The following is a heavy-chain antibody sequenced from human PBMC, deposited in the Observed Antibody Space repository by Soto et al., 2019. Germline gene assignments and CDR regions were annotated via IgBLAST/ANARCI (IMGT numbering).Heavy chain of an antibody. J-gene: IGHJ6*02. V-gene: IGHV1-69*13. Sequence: SVKVSCKASGGTFSSYAISWVRQAPGQGLEWMGGIIPIFGTANYAQKFQGRVTITADESTSTAYMELSSLRSEDTAVYYCARGSYYYGSGSYNYYYGMDVWGQGTTVTVSS. CDR3: ARGSYYYGSGSYNYYYGMDV. D-gene: IGHD3-10*01. CDR2: IIPIFGTA. CDR1: GGTFSSYA.